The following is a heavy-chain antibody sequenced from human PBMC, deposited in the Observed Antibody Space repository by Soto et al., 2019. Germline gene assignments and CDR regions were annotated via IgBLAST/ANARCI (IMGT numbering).Heavy chain of an antibody. Sequence: PGGSLRLSCAASGGPFSSYSMNWVRQAPGKGLEWVSYISSSSNTIYYADSVKGRFTISRDNAKNSLYLQMDSLRDEDTAVYYCAKTYDSSVYSPDYWGLGTLVTVSS. CDR3: AKTYDSSVYSPDY. CDR2: ISSSSNTI. D-gene: IGHD3-22*01. V-gene: IGHV3-48*02. CDR1: GGPFSSYS. J-gene: IGHJ4*02.